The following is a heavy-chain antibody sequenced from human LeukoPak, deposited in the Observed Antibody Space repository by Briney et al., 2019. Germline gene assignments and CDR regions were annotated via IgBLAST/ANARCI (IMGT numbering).Heavy chain of an antibody. D-gene: IGHD3-3*01. V-gene: IGHV3-23*01. Sequence: PGGSLRLSCAASGFTFSSYAMSWVRQAPGKGLEWVSAVSGSGDSTYYTDSVKGRFTISRDNSRNTLHLQMNSLRAEDTAVYYCAKDIYYTDWGQGTLVTVSS. CDR3: AKDIYYTD. CDR1: GFTFSSYA. J-gene: IGHJ4*02. CDR2: VSGSGDST.